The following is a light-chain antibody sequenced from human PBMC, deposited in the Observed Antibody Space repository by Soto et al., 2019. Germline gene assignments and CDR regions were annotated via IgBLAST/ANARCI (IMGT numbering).Light chain of an antibody. CDR2: AAS. CDR3: QQSSSSPWT. CDR1: QSISTY. Sequence: DIQLTPSPSSLSASIGDRVTIACRASQSISTYLNWYQQKPGTAPKLLIYAASTLQSGVPSRLSGTGSGTEFTLTINGLQPEDFATYFCQQSSSSPWTFGQGTRVEIK. V-gene: IGKV1-39*01. J-gene: IGKJ1*01.